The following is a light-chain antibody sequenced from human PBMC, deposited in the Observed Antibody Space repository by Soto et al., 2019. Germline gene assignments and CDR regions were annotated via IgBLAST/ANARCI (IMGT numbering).Light chain of an antibody. CDR2: HVT. CDR1: SSDIGHYDY. V-gene: IGLV2-14*03. J-gene: IGLJ1*01. Sequence: GLTSAASGSGSPGQSITISCTGTSSDIGHYDYVSWYQQHPGKAPKLMIYHVTYRPSGVSNRYSGSKSGNSASLTISGLQADDEADYYCCSLTSSHTYVFGSGTKVTVL. CDR3: CSLTSSHTYV.